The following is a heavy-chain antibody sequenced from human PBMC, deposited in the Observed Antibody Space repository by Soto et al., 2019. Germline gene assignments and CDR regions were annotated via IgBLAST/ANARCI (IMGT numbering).Heavy chain of an antibody. CDR2: IHYSGTT. V-gene: IGHV4-59*01. Sequence: PPGKGLEWIGYIHYSGTTSFFPSYNPSLRSRVTISEDTSKNQFSLKLLSVTTADTAVYFCAAGEASSRNLAPYYLDFWGQGTLVTVSS. CDR3: AAGEASSRNLAPYYLDF. D-gene: IGHD6-13*01. J-gene: IGHJ4*02.